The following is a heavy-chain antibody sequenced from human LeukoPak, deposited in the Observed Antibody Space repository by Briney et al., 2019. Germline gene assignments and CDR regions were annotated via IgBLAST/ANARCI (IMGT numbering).Heavy chain of an antibody. V-gene: IGHV4-61*02. Sequence: SQTLSLTCTVPGDSIGSGSYYWSWIRQPAGKGLEWIGRIYTSGSTNYNPSLKSRVTMSVDTSKNQFSLKLSSVTAADTAVYYCARSPRVITADYFYHSYMDVWGKGTTVTVSS. CDR3: ARSPRVITADYFYHSYMDV. CDR2: IYTSGST. D-gene: IGHD2-15*01. J-gene: IGHJ6*03. CDR1: GDSIGSGSYY.